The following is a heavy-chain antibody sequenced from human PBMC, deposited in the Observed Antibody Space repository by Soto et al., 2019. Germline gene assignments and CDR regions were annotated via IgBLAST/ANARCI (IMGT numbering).Heavy chain of an antibody. CDR2: IYYSGST. CDR3: ARERLRDEYHYYGMDV. CDR1: GGSIGSGCCY. J-gene: IGHJ6*02. V-gene: IGHV4-61*01. Sequence: SETLSLTCTVSGGSIGSGCCYWILKRQPPGKGLEWIGYIYYSGSTNYNPSLKSRVTISVDTSKNQFSLKLSSVTAADTAVYYCARERLRDEYHYYGMDVWGQGTTVTVSS. D-gene: IGHD4-17*01.